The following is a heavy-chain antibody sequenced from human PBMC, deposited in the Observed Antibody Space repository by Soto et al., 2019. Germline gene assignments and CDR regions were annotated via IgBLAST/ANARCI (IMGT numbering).Heavy chain of an antibody. J-gene: IGHJ5*02. Sequence: QVQLQESGPGLVKPSQTLSLTCTVSGGSISSGGYYWSWIRQHPGKGLEWIGYIYYSGSTYYNPSLKSRVTISVDTSKNQFSLKLSSVTAADTAVYYCAREDRFLEWLLFRSGWFDPWGQGTLVTVSS. CDR2: IYYSGST. CDR1: GGSISSGGYY. V-gene: IGHV4-31*03. D-gene: IGHD3-3*01. CDR3: AREDRFLEWLLFRSGWFDP.